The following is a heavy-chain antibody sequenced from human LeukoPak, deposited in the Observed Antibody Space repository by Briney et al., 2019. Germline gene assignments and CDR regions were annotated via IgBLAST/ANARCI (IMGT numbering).Heavy chain of an antibody. CDR1: GGSISSYY. V-gene: IGHV4-4*07. J-gene: IGHJ4*02. CDR2: IYTSGST. CDR3: ARETNDFWSGYYGGRYYFDY. Sequence: SETLSLTCTVSGGSISSYYWSWIRQPAGKGLEWIGRIYTSGSTNYNPSLKSRVTMSVDTSKNQFSLKLSSVTAADTAVYYCARETNDFWSGYYGGRYYFDYWGQGTLVTVSS. D-gene: IGHD3-3*01.